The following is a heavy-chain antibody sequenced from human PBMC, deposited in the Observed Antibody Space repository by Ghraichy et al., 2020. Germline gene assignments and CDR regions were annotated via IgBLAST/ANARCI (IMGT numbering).Heavy chain of an antibody. CDR2: IKSNTDGGKK. CDR1: GFTFTDAY. CDR3: TTDYQKVKYGRTIAGIVIMPNYFYYDDMDL. V-gene: IGHV3-15*01. D-gene: IGHD3-3*01. J-gene: IGHJ6*02. Sequence: GESLNISCAASGFTFTDAYMSWVRQAPGKGLEWVGRIKSNTDGGKKDYAAHVKGRFTISRDATDNTLYLQMNSLKTEDTAKYYCTTDYQKVKYGRTIAGIVIMPNYFYYDDMDLWGQGTTVTVSS.